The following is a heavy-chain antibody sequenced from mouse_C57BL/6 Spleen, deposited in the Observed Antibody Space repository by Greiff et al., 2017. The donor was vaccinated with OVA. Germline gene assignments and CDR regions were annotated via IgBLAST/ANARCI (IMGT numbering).Heavy chain of an antibody. CDR3: ARLGITTVVAHWYFDV. J-gene: IGHJ1*03. V-gene: IGHV1-72*01. CDR1: GYTFTSYW. CDR2: IDPNSGGT. Sequence: VQLQQPGAELVKPGASVKLSCKASGYTFTSYWLHWVKQRPGRGLEWIGRIDPNSGGTKYNEKFKSKATLTVDKPSSTAYMQLSSLTSEDSAVYYCARLGITTVVAHWYFDVWGTGTTVTVSS. D-gene: IGHD1-1*01.